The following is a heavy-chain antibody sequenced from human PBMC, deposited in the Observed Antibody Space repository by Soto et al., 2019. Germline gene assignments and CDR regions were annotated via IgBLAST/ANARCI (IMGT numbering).Heavy chain of an antibody. V-gene: IGHV3-30*03. Sequence: PGGSLRLSCAASGFTLSSYGMHWVRQAPGRGLEWVTVISSDVDNKYYADSVKGRFTISRDNSKNTLYLQMNSLRAEDTAVYYCAFKFDNSGYNYYYYGMDVWGQGTTVTVSS. CDR3: AFKFDNSGYNYYYYGMDV. CDR2: ISSDVDNK. J-gene: IGHJ6*02. D-gene: IGHD3-22*01. CDR1: GFTLSSYG.